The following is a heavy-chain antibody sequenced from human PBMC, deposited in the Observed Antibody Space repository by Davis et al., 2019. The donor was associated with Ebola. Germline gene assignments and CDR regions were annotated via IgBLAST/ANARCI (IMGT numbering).Heavy chain of an antibody. J-gene: IGHJ3*02. V-gene: IGHV3-69-1*01. CDR3: AKDTSNIWFDI. D-gene: IGHD1-26*01. CDR1: GFGFSNYW. CDR2: LGTSADT. Sequence: GESLKISCAASGFGFSNYWIHWVRQAPGKGLEWVSTLGTSADTYYADSVKGRFTISRDNSKNTLYLQMNGLRVEDTAIYYCAKDTSNIWFDIWGQGTNVTVSS.